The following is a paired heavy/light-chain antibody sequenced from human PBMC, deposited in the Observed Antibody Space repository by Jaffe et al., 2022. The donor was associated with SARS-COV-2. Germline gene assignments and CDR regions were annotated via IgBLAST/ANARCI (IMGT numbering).Light chain of an antibody. Sequence: QSALTQPASVSGSPGQSITISCTGTRSDIGLYSYVSWYQHHPDKAPKLIIYEVTNRPSGVSSRFSGSKSGNTASLTISGLQAEDEGDYYCSSYTSSASLLFFGSGTRVTVL. V-gene: IGLV2-14*01. J-gene: IGLJ1*01. CDR1: RSDIGLYSY. CDR3: SSYTSSASLLF. CDR2: EVT.
Heavy chain of an antibody. CDR1: GDSITNVNSY. Sequence: QVQLQESGPGLVKPSQTLSLTCAVSGDSITNVNSYWNWIRQPPGKGLEWIGYVDYSGTTHLNPSLKSRVTISADTSKNQFSLNLTSVTAADTAVYYCASELYYLHGDPYHRWAFDIWGQGAMVTVSS. D-gene: IGHD3-10*01. CDR3: ASELYYLHGDPYHRWAFDI. V-gene: IGHV4-30-4*01. J-gene: IGHJ3*02. CDR2: VDYSGTT.